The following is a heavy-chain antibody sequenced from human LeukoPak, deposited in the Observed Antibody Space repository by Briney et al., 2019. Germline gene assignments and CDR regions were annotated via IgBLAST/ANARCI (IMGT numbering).Heavy chain of an antibody. CDR3: ARGGARLYDSSGYYY. D-gene: IGHD3-22*01. J-gene: IGHJ4*02. CDR1: GFTFSSYA. Sequence: GGSLRLSCAASGFTFSSYAMHWVRQAPGKGLEWVAVISYDGSNKYYADSVKGRFTISRDNSKNTLYLQMSSLRAEDTAVYYCARGGARLYDSSGYYYWGQGTLVTVSS. V-gene: IGHV3-30*04. CDR2: ISYDGSNK.